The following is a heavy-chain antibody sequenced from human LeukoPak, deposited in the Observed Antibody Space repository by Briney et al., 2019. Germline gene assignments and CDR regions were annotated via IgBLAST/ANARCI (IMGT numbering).Heavy chain of an antibody. CDR3: ASESGIAAAGL. J-gene: IGHJ3*01. CDR2: IKQDGSEK. Sequence: LGGSLRLSCAASGFTFSSYWMSWVRQAPGKGLEWVANIKQDGSEKYYVDSVKGRFTISRDNAKNSLYLQMNSLRAEDTAVYYCASESGIAAAGLWGQGTMVTVSS. D-gene: IGHD6-13*01. V-gene: IGHV3-7*01. CDR1: GFTFSSYW.